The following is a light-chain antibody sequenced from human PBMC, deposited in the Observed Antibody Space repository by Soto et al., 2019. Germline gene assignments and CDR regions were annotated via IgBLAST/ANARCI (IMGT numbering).Light chain of an antibody. CDR1: QSVSNNY. J-gene: IGKJ5*01. Sequence: EVRLKQSPGAVSLNRGERATLSCRASQSVSNNYLAWYQQKPGQAPRLLIYGASSRATGIPDRFSGSGSGTDFTLTISMLEPEDCAVYYCQLYASSPITFCEGTRLEIK. CDR2: GAS. V-gene: IGKV3-20*01. CDR3: QLYASSPIT.